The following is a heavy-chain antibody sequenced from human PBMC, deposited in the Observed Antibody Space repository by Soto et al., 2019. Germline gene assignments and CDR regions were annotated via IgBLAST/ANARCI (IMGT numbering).Heavy chain of an antibody. CDR1: GFTFSNYG. CDR3: AKRHHGDYSYWFFDL. V-gene: IGHV3-30*18. J-gene: IGHJ2*01. Sequence: QVQLVESGGGVVQPGRSLRLSCAASGFTFSNYGMHWVRQAPGKGLEWVTVISYDGSNKYYADSVKGRFTISRDNSKNTLYLQMNSLRAEDTAVFYCAKRHHGDYSYWFFDLWGRGTLVTVSS. CDR2: ISYDGSNK. D-gene: IGHD4-17*01.